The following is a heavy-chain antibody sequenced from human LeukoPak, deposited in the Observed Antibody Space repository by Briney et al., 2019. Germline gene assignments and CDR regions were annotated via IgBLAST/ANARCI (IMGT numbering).Heavy chain of an antibody. J-gene: IGHJ4*02. CDR1: GFTFSTYS. D-gene: IGHD3-22*01. Sequence: PGGSLRLSCAASGFTFSTYSMNWVRQAPGKGLEWVSSISSSSSYIYYADSVKGRFTISRDNSKNTLYLQMNSLRAEDTAVYYCARKPYYYDSSGYPDYWGQGTLVTVSS. CDR2: ISSSSSYI. V-gene: IGHV3-21*01. CDR3: ARKPYYYDSSGYPDY.